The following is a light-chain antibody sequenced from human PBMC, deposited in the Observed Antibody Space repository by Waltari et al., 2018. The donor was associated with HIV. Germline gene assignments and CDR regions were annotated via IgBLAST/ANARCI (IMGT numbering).Light chain of an antibody. Sequence: QSALTQPASVSGSPGQSITISCTGTSSYVGGYNYVSWYQQHPGKAPKLMIYDVSKRPSGVSNRFSGSKSGNTASLTISGLQAEDEADYYCSSYTSSSLFGGGTKLTVL. CDR3: SSYTSSSL. CDR1: SSYVGGYNY. CDR2: DVS. J-gene: IGLJ2*01. V-gene: IGLV2-14*01.